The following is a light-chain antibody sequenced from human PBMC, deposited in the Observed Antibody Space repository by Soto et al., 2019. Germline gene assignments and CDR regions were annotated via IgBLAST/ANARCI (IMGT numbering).Light chain of an antibody. Sequence: QSVLTQPASVSGSPGQSITISCTGTSSDVGGYNYVSWYQQHPHKAPRLMIYDVANRPSGVSNRFSGSKSGNTASLTISGLQAEDEADYYCSSFTSSGTVVFGGGTKLTVL. CDR1: SSDVGGYNY. CDR2: DVA. V-gene: IGLV2-14*03. CDR3: SSFTSSGTVV. J-gene: IGLJ3*02.